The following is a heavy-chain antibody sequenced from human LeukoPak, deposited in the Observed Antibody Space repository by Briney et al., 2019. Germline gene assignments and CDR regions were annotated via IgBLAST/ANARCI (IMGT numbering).Heavy chain of an antibody. J-gene: IGHJ4*02. CDR2: MNPNSGNT. D-gene: IGHD5-24*01. CDR3: ARGGRDGYNLNY. Sequence: ASVKVSCKASGYTFMNSDINWVRQATGQGLEWMGWMNPNSGNTGYAQKFQGRVTMTRNTSISTAYMELSSLRSEDTAVYYCARGGRDGYNLNYWGQGTLVTVSS. CDR1: GYTFMNSD. V-gene: IGHV1-8*02.